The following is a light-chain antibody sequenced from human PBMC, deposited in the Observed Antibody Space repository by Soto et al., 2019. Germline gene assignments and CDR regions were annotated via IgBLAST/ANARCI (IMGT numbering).Light chain of an antibody. CDR3: AAWDDSLNGYV. CDR1: SSNIGSNT. V-gene: IGLV1-44*01. J-gene: IGLJ1*01. Sequence: QSVLTQPPSASETPGQRVAISCSGGSSNIGSNTVSWYQQLPGTAPKVLMYSNNQRPSGVPDRFSGSKSGTSASLAISGLQSEDEADYYCAAWDDSLNGYVFGTGTKLTVL. CDR2: SNN.